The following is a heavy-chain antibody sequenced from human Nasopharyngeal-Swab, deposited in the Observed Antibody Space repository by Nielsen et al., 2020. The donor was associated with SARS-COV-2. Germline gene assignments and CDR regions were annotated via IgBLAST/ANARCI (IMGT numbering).Heavy chain of an antibody. V-gene: IGHV1-69*04. J-gene: IGHJ5*02. Sequence: LVKVSCKASGGTFSSYAISWVRQAPGQGLEWMGRIIPNLGIANYAQKFQGRVTMTRDTSTSTVYMELSSLRSEDTAVYYCARDRITMVRGVISLTNWFDPWGQGTLVTVSS. CDR1: GGTFSSYA. D-gene: IGHD3-10*01. CDR2: IIPNLGIA. CDR3: ARDRITMVRGVISLTNWFDP.